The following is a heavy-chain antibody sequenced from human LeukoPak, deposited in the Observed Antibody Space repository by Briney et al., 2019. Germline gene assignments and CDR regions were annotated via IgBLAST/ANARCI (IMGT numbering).Heavy chain of an antibody. D-gene: IGHD5-18*01. J-gene: IGHJ4*02. CDR1: GGTFSSYA. Sequence: SVKVSCKASGGTFSSYAISWVRQAPGQGLEWMGGIIPIFGTANYAQKFQGRVTITADESTSTAYMELSSLRSEDTAVYYCARMATAMVTGYYFDYWGQGTLVTVSS. CDR2: IIPIFGTA. V-gene: IGHV1-69*13. CDR3: ARMATAMVTGYYFDY.